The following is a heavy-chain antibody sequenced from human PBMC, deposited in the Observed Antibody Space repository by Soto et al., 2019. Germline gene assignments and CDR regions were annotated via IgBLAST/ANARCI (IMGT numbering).Heavy chain of an antibody. CDR2: ISYDGSSK. D-gene: IGHD3-16*02. V-gene: IGHV3-30-3*01. Sequence: QVQLVESGGGVVQPGRSLRLSCAASGFPFSSYAIHWVRQAPGKGLEWVAVISYDGSSKSYEDSVKGRFTISRDNXKXXLDLQMNSLRVEDTAVYYCARDANAGEFLLHYSDYWGQGTLVTVSS. CDR3: ARDANAGEFLLHYSDY. CDR1: GFPFSSYA. J-gene: IGHJ4*02.